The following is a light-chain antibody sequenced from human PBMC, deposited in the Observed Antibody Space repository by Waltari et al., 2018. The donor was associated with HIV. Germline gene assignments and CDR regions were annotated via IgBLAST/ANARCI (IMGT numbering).Light chain of an antibody. CDR3: QQYYSTPMYT. Sequence: DIVMTQSPDSLAVSLGERATINCKSSQSVFSSSNYKNYLAWYQQKPGQPPKLLIYWAATRESGVPDRCSGSGSGTDFTLTSSSLQSEDVAVYSCQQYYSTPMYTFGQGTKLEIK. CDR1: QSVFSSSNYKNY. CDR2: WAA. J-gene: IGKJ2*01. V-gene: IGKV4-1*01.